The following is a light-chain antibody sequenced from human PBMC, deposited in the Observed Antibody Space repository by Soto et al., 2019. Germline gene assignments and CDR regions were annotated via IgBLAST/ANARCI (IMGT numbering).Light chain of an antibody. CDR1: QSVSSR. CDR3: QHYGGPPIT. J-gene: IGKJ1*01. CDR2: GAS. V-gene: IGKV3-20*01. Sequence: EVVLTQSPGTLSLSPGERATLSCRASQSVSSRLAWYQQKSGQAPRLLISGASSRATGIPDRFSGSGSGTDFTLIISRLEPEDFALYYCQHYGGPPITFGQGTKVDIK.